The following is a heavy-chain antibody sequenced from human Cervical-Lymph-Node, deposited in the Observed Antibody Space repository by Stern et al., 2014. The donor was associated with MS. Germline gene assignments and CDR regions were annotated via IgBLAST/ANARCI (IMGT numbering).Heavy chain of an antibody. CDR3: ARGSYDFWSGLHEDY. V-gene: IGHV4-61*02. CDR2: IYTSGST. CDR1: GGSISSGSYY. D-gene: IGHD3-3*01. J-gene: IGHJ4*02. Sequence: QVQLQESGPGLVKPSQTLSLTCTVSGGSISSGSYYWSWIRQPAGKGLEWIGRIYTSGSTNYNPSLKSRVTISVDTSKNQFSLKLSSVTAADTAVYYCARGSYDFWSGLHEDYWGQGTLVTVSS.